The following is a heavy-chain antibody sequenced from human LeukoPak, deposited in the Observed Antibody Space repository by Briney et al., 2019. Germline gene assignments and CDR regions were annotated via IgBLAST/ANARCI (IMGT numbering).Heavy chain of an antibody. CDR2: INHSGST. CDR3: ARALVIGGTYIDY. Sequence: SETLSLTCAVYGGSFSGYYWSWLRQPPGKGLEWIGEINHSGSTNYNPSLKSRVTISVDTSKNQFSLKLTSVAAADTAMYYCARALVIGGTYIDYWGQGTLVTVSS. CDR1: GGSFSGYY. V-gene: IGHV4-34*01. J-gene: IGHJ4*02. D-gene: IGHD2-15*01.